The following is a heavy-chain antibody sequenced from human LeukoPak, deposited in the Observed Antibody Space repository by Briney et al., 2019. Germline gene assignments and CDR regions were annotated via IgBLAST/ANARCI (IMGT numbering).Heavy chain of an antibody. CDR3: AKGRRVDADDHFDY. D-gene: IGHD1-1*01. CDR2: ISTYNGNT. Sequence: ASVKVSCKASGYSFVLYGISWVRQAPGQGPEWMGWISTYNGNTKYAQKFQGRVTMTTDSSTSTAYMELRTLISDDTAVYYCAKGRRVDADDHFDYWGQGTLVTVSS. CDR1: GYSFVLYG. J-gene: IGHJ4*02. V-gene: IGHV1-18*01.